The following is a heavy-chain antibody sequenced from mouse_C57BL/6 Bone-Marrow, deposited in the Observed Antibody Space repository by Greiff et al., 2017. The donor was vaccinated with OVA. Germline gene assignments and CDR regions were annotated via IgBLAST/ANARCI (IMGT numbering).Heavy chain of an antibody. D-gene: IGHD1-1*01. CDR3: ARRGHYYGSSPYFAY. J-gene: IGHJ3*01. CDR1: GYTFTSYW. CDR2: IYPGSGST. Sequence: VQLQQPGAELVKPGASVKMSCKASGYTFTSYWITWVKQRPGQGLEWIGDIYPGSGSTNYNAKFKSKATLTVDTSSSTAYMQLSSLTSEDSAVYYCARRGHYYGSSPYFAYWGQGTLVTVSA. V-gene: IGHV1-55*01.